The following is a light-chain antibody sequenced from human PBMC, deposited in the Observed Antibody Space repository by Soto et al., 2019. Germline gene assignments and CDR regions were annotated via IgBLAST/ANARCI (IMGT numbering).Light chain of an antibody. Sequence: DIQMTQSPSTLSASVGDRVTITCRASQSISNWLAWYQQKPGKAPKLLLFDASSWKSGVPSKFSSSGSGTEFTLTITNLQPDDFATYYCQQYDSYWTFGQGTKLEIK. V-gene: IGKV1-5*01. CDR3: QQYDSYWT. CDR1: QSISNW. CDR2: DAS. J-gene: IGKJ1*01.